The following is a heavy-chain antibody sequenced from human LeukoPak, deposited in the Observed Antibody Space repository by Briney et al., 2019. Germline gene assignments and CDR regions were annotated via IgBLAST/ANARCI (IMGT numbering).Heavy chain of an antibody. V-gene: IGHV1-69*13. CDR2: LIPIFGTE. D-gene: IGHD5-18*01. CDR1: GGTFSSYA. Sequence: SVKVSCKASGGTFSSYAISWVRQAPGQGLQWMGGLIPIFGTENYSQKCQGRVTITADESTSTAYMELSSLRSEDTAVYYGARLPSYGHRRGFDYWGQGTLVTVSS. CDR3: ARLPSYGHRRGFDY. J-gene: IGHJ4*02.